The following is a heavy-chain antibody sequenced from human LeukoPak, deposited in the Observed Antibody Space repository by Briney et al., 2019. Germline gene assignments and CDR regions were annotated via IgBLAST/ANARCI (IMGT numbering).Heavy chain of an antibody. J-gene: IGHJ3*02. CDR3: ARDNLAKGAFDI. Sequence: ASVKVSCKASGCTFTSYGISWVRQAPGQGLEWMGWISAYNGNTNYAQKLQGRVTMTTDTSTSTAYMELRSLRSDDTAVYYCARDNLAKGAFDIWGQGTMVTVSS. V-gene: IGHV1-18*01. CDR1: GCTFTSYG. CDR2: ISAYNGNT. D-gene: IGHD1-20*01.